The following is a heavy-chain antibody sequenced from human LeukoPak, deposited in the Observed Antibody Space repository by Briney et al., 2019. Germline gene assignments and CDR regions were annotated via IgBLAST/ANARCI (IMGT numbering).Heavy chain of an antibody. J-gene: IGHJ4*02. V-gene: IGHV3-53*01. CDR3: ARDTYQESTGYYYSDS. CDR1: GFTVTSNY. CDR2: IYSNADT. D-gene: IGHD3-22*01. Sequence: GGSLRLSCVASGFTVTSNYMSWLRQAPGKGLEWVSVIYSNADTYYVDSVKGRFTVSRDTSKNTMYLQMNSLRGEDTAVYYCARDTYQESTGYYYSDSWGQGTLVTVSS.